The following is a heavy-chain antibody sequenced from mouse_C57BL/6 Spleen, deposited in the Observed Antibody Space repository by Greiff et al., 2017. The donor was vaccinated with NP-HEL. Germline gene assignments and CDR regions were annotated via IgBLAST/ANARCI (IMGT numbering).Heavy chain of an antibody. Sequence: VKLEESGGGLVQPGGSMKLSCVASGFTFSNYWMNWVRQSPEKGLEWVAQIRLKSDNYATHYAESVKGRFTISRDDSKSSVYLQMNNLRAEDTGIYYCTADWDYFDYWGQGTTLTVSS. V-gene: IGHV6-3*01. D-gene: IGHD4-1*01. CDR3: TADWDYFDY. CDR1: GFTFSNYW. J-gene: IGHJ2*01. CDR2: IRLKSDNYAT.